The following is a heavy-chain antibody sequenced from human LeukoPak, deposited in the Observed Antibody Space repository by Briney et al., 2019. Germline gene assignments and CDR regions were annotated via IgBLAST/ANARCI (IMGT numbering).Heavy chain of an antibody. CDR1: GGSISGNY. D-gene: IGHD6-13*01. V-gene: IGHV4-34*01. Sequence: PSETLSLTCTVSGGSISGNYWSWIRQPPGKGLEWIGEINHSGSTNYNLSLKSRVTISIDTSKNQFSLKLSSVTAADTAVYYCARSSTNSSSWSYYFDYWGQGTLVTVSS. CDR2: INHSGST. CDR3: ARSSTNSSSWSYYFDY. J-gene: IGHJ4*02.